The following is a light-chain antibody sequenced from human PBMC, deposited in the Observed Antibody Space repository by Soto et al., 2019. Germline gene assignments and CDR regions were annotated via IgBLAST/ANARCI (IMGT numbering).Light chain of an antibody. V-gene: IGKV3-20*01. CDR2: GSS. CDR3: QQYGSSPPYT. J-gene: IGKJ2*01. Sequence: EVVLTQSPGTLSLSPGERATLSCRASENVSNNYLAWYQQKPGQAPMLLIFGSSDRAAGIPARFSGSGSGTDFTLTISSLEPEDFAVYYCQQYGSSPPYTFGQGTKLEIK. CDR1: ENVSNNY.